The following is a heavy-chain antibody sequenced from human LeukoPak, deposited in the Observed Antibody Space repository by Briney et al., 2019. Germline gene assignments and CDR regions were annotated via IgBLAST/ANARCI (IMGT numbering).Heavy chain of an antibody. D-gene: IGHD6-13*01. CDR1: GGSISSGSYY. CDR2: IYTSGST. Sequence: SETLSLTCTVSGGSISSGSYYWSWIRQPAGKGLEWIGRIYTSGSTNYNPSLKGRVTISVDTSKNQFSLKLSSVTAADTAVYYCAREDRYSPDYWGQGTLVTVSS. V-gene: IGHV4-61*02. J-gene: IGHJ4*02. CDR3: AREDRYSPDY.